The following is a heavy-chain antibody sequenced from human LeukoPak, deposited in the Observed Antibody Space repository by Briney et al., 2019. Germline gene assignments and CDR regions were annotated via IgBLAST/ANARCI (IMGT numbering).Heavy chain of an antibody. Sequence: SVKVSCKASGGTFSSYAISWVRQAPGQGLEWMGRIIPILGIANYAQKFQGRVTITADKSTSTAYMEVSSLRSEDTAVYYCARGSKVMDAFDIWGQGKMVTVSS. CDR3: ARGSKVMDAFDI. V-gene: IGHV1-69*04. J-gene: IGHJ3*02. CDR1: GGTFSSYA. D-gene: IGHD3-16*01. CDR2: IIPILGIA.